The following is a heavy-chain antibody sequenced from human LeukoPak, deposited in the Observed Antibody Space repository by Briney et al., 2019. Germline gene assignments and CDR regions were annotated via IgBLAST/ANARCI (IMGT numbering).Heavy chain of an antibody. V-gene: IGHV3-30*04. CDR3: AKEPPSGFGMDV. J-gene: IGHJ6*03. CDR1: GFTFSSYA. D-gene: IGHD3-3*01. CDR2: ISFDGSTK. Sequence: GGSLRLSCAASGFTFSSYAMSWVRQAPGKGLEWVAVISFDGSTKYYADSVRGRFTISRDNSKNMLYLQVNSLRDEDTAVYYCAKEPPSGFGMDVWGKGTTVTVSS.